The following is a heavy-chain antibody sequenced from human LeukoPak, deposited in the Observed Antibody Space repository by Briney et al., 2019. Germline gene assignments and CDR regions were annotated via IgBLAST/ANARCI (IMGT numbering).Heavy chain of an antibody. CDR2: INPNSGGT. J-gene: IGHJ5*02. D-gene: IGHD6-19*01. CDR1: GYTFTGYY. Sequence: GASVKVSCKASGYTFTGYYMHWVRQAPGQGLEWMGWINPNSGGTNYAQKFQGRVTMTRDTSISTAYMELSRLRSDDTAVYYCARESSGWGLNWFDPWGQGTLVTVSS. CDR3: ARESSGWGLNWFDP. V-gene: IGHV1-2*02.